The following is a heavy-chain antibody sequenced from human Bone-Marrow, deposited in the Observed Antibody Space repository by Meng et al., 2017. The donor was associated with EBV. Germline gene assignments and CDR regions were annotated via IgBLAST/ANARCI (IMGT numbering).Heavy chain of an antibody. CDR1: GFTFDDYT. Sequence: EGEVVESGGVVVQPGGSPRLSCAASGFTFDDYTMHWVRQAPGKGLEWVSLISWDGGSTYYADSVKGRFTISRDNSKNSLYLQMNSLRTEDTALYYCVKDSYSSSWRWFDPWGQGTLVTVSS. D-gene: IGHD6-13*01. CDR3: VKDSYSSSWRWFDP. J-gene: IGHJ5*02. V-gene: IGHV3-43*01. CDR2: ISWDGGST.